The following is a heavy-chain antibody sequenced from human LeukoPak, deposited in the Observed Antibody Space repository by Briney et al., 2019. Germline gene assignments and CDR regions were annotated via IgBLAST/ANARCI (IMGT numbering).Heavy chain of an antibody. CDR2: IDSSSSYI. CDR1: GFDFNSYT. J-gene: IGHJ4*02. Sequence: PGASLRLSCEGSGFDFNSYTINWIRQAPGNGLEWVASIDSSSSYIHYTDSVTGRFSISRDSAKNSVYLQMNSLRTEDAAVYYCARDGGAWPYWGQGTLVTVAS. D-gene: IGHD3-3*01. V-gene: IGHV3-21*04. CDR3: ARDGGAWPY.